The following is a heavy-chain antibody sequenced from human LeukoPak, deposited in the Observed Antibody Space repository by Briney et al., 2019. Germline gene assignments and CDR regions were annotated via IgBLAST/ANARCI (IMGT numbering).Heavy chain of an antibody. V-gene: IGHV3-30*18. J-gene: IGHJ4*02. CDR2: VSYDGSNK. D-gene: IGHD2-15*01. Sequence: GGSLRLSCAASGFTFSSYGMHWVRQAPGKGLEWVAVVSYDGSNKYYADSVKGRFAISRGNSKNTLYLQMNSLRAEDTAVYYCAKCGGGGSCYATHFDYWGQGTLVTVSS. CDR1: GFTFSSYG. CDR3: AKCGGGGSCYATHFDY.